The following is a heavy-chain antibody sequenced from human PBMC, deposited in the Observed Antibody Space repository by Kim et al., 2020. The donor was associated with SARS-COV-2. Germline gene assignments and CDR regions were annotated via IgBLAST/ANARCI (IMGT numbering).Heavy chain of an antibody. J-gene: IGHJ3*02. Sequence: GGSLRLSCAASGFTVSSNYMSWVRQAPGKGLEWVSVIYSGGSTYYADSVKGRFTISRDNSKNTLYLQMNSLRAEDTAVYYCARDGGDSSGVTDAFDIWGQGTMVTVSS. CDR3: ARDGGDSSGVTDAFDI. V-gene: IGHV3-53*01. CDR1: GFTVSSNY. CDR2: IYSGGST. D-gene: IGHD3-22*01.